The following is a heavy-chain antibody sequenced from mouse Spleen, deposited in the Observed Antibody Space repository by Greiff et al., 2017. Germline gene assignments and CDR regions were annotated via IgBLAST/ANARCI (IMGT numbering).Heavy chain of an antibody. CDR2: ISYDGSN. Sequence: EVQRVESGPGLVKPSQSLSLTCSVTGYSITSGYYWNWIRQFPGNKLEWMGYISYDGSNNYNPSLKNRISITRDTSKNQFFLKLNSVTTEDTATYYCANHYYGSREFAYWGQGTLVTVSA. CDR3: ANHYYGSREFAY. V-gene: IGHV3-6*01. CDR1: GYSITSGYY. D-gene: IGHD1-1*01. J-gene: IGHJ3*01.